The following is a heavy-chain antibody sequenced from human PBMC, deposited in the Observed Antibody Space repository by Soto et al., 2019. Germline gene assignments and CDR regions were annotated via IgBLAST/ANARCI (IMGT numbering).Heavy chain of an antibody. CDR3: HRYGY. Sequence: EVQLVESGGGLIQPGGSLRLSCVVSGFTVSSSNYMSWVRQAPGKGLEWVSVIYSGGTTYSADSVKGRFTISRDNSKNTLYLQMNSLRAEDTAVYYCHRYGYWGQGTLVTVSS. CDR2: IYSGGTT. V-gene: IGHV3-53*01. D-gene: IGHD4-17*01. J-gene: IGHJ4*02. CDR1: GFTVSSSNY.